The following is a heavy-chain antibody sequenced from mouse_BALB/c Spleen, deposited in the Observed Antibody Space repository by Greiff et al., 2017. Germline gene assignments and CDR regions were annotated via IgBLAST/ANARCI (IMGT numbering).Heavy chain of an antibody. CDR2: ISYSGST. Sequence: EVMLVESGPSLVKPSQTLSLTCSVTGDSITSGYWNWIRKFPGNKLEYMGYISYSGSTYYNPSLKSRISITRDTSKNQYYLQLNSVTTEDTATYYCARNDGPYGGFAYWGQGTLVTVSA. CDR1: GDSITSGY. D-gene: IGHD2-3*01. CDR3: ARNDGPYGGFAY. V-gene: IGHV3-8*02. J-gene: IGHJ3*01.